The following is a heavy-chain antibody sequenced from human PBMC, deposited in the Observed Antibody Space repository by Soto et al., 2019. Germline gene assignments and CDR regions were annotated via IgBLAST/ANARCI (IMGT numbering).Heavy chain of an antibody. CDR2: ISAYNGNT. J-gene: IGHJ3*02. CDR3: ARIRITMVRGVISRKEAFDI. Sequence: ASVKVSCKASGYTFTSYGISWVRQAPGQGLEWMGWISAYNGNTNYAQKLQGRVTMTTDTSTSTAYMELRSLRSDDTAVYYCARIRITMVRGVISRKEAFDIWGQGTMVTVSS. CDR1: GYTFTSYG. V-gene: IGHV1-18*01. D-gene: IGHD3-10*01.